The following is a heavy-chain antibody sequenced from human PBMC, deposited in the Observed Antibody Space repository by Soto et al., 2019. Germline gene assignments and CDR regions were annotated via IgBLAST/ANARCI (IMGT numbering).Heavy chain of an antibody. V-gene: IGHV3-33*01. CDR3: ARDRCSSTSCYYYYYYYGMDV. Sequence: GGSLRLSCAASGFTFSSYGMHWVRQAPGKGLEWVAVIWYDGSNKYYADSVKGRFTISRDNSKNTLYLQMNSLRAEDTAVYYCARDRCSSTSCYYYYYYYGMDVWGQGTTVTVSS. J-gene: IGHJ6*02. CDR1: GFTFSSYG. D-gene: IGHD2-2*01. CDR2: IWYDGSNK.